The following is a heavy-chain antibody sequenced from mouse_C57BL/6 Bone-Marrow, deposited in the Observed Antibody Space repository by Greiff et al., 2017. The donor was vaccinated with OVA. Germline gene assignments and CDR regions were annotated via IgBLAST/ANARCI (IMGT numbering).Heavy chain of an antibody. CDR1: GYTFTEYT. CDR2: FYPGSGSI. V-gene: IGHV1-62-2*01. J-gene: IGHJ2*01. Sequence: VQLKESGAELVKPGASVKLSCKASGYTFTEYTIHWVKQRSGQGLEWIGWFYPGSGSIKYNEKFKDKATLTADKSSSTVYMELSRLTSEDSAVYFCARHGKKKVAYYSNLFDYWGQGTTLTVSS. D-gene: IGHD2-5*01. CDR3: ARHGKKKVAYYSNLFDY.